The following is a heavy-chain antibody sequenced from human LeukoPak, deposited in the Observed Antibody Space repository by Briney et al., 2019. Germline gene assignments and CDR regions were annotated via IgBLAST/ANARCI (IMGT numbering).Heavy chain of an antibody. V-gene: IGHV3-23*01. J-gene: IGHJ4*02. CDR2: VRGSGRNT. CDR1: GFIFSTYA. CDR3: VRDLDYVWGNYRPYYFDH. D-gene: IGHD3-16*02. Sequence: GGSLRLSCAASGFIFSTYAMSWVRQAPGKGLEWVSAVRGSGRNTYYADSVKGRFTISRDNSKNTLYLQMDSLRAEDTAVYYCVRDLDYVWGNYRPYYFDHWGQGTLVTVSS.